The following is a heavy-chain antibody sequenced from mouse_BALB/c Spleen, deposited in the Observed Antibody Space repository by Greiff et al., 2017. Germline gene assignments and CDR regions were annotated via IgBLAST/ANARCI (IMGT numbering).Heavy chain of an antibody. V-gene: IGHV2-6-7*01. D-gene: IGHD1-1*01. CDR1: GFSLTGYG. CDR3: ARDHYYGSFSWFAY. CDR2: IWGDGST. J-gene: IGHJ3*01. Sequence: VMLVESGPGLVAPSQSLSITCTVSGFSLTGYGVNWVRQPPGKGLEWLGMIWGDGSTDYNSALKSRLSISKDNSKSQVFLKMNSLQTDDTARYYCARDHYYGSFSWFAYWGQGTLVTVSA.